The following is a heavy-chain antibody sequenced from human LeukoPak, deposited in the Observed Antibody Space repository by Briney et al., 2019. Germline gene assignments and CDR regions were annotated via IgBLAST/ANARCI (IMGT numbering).Heavy chain of an antibody. J-gene: IGHJ4*02. Sequence: PGGSLRLSCAASGFTFTRYWRAWVRQAPGKGLEWVANIKQDGSEQYHVDSVRGRFTRAGDNARDSLYLQMDSLRAEDTAVYYSARVSRGGYYGEYWGQGTPVTVSS. CDR3: ARVSRGGYYGEY. V-gene: IGHV3-7*01. CDR1: GFTFTRYW. CDR2: IKQDGSEQ. D-gene: IGHD3-3*01.